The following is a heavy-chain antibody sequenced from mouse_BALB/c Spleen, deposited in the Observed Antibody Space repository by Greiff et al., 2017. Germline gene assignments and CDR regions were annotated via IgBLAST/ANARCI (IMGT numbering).Heavy chain of an antibody. Sequence: QVHVKQSGAELVRPGTSVKVSCKASGYAFTNYLIEWVKQRPGQGLEWIGVINPGSGGTNYNEKFKGKATLTADKSSSTAYMQLSSLTSDDSAVYFCARNLYAMDYWGQGTSVTVSS. J-gene: IGHJ4*01. CDR1: GYAFTNYL. CDR2: INPGSGGT. V-gene: IGHV1-54*01. CDR3: ARNLYAMDY.